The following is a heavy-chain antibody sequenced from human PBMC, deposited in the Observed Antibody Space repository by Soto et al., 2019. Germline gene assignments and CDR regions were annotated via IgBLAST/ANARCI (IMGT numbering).Heavy chain of an antibody. D-gene: IGHD3-22*01. J-gene: IGHJ3*02. CDR3: ARGFFDTSTGHSNPFDI. V-gene: IGHV4-59*01. CDR2: IYYGGYT. CDR1: GGSISLYS. Sequence: SETLSLTCTVSGGSISLYSWNWIRQPPGKGLECLGHIYYGGYTNYNPALKSRVTTSVDTSKTQVSLKLTSVTAADTAVYYCARGFFDTSTGHSNPFDIWGQGTMVTVSS.